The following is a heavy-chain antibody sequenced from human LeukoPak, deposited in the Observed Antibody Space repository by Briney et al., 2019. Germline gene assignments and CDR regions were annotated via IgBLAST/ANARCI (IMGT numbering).Heavy chain of an antibody. CDR3: ARSSLYDFWSGYCDY. V-gene: IGHV1-2*02. CDR1: GYTFTGYY. Sequence: ASVKVSCKASGYTFTGYYMHWVRQAPGQGLEWMGWINPNSGGTNYAQKFQGRVTMTRDTSISTAYMELSRLRSDDTAVYYCARSSLYDFWSGYCDYWGQGTPVTVSS. J-gene: IGHJ4*02. CDR2: INPNSGGT. D-gene: IGHD3-3*01.